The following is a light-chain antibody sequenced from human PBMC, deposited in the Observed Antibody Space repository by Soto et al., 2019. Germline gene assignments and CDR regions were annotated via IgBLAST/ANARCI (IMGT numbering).Light chain of an antibody. CDR2: DVT. CDR1: SSDVGGYNF. Sequence: HSVLTQPASVSGSPGQSITISCTGTSSDVGGYNFVSWYQQHPDKAPKLMIYDVTNRPSGVSNRFSGSKSGNTASLTISGLQAEDEADYYCSSYTSISTYVFGTGTKLTVL. CDR3: SSYTSISTYV. V-gene: IGLV2-14*01. J-gene: IGLJ1*01.